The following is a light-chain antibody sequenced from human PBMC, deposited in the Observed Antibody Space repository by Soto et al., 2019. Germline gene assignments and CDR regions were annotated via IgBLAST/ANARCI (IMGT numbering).Light chain of an antibody. Sequence: DIQMTQSPSTLSASVGDRLTITCRASQSISSWLAWYQQKPGKXPKXXIYDASSLESGVPSRFSGSGSGTEFTITISSLQPDDFATYYCQQYNSYRWTFGQGTKVDIK. V-gene: IGKV1-5*01. CDR3: QQYNSYRWT. J-gene: IGKJ1*01. CDR1: QSISSW. CDR2: DAS.